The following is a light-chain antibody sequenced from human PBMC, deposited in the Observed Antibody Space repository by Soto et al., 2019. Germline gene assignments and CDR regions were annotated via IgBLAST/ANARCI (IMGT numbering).Light chain of an antibody. CDR2: DVS. V-gene: IGLV2-14*01. CDR3: SSYTRSSTLDVV. Sequence: QSALTQPASVSGSPGQSITISCTGSSSDVGGYNYVSWYQQHPGKAPKLMIYDVSNRPSGVSNRFSGSKSGNTASLTISGLQAEDEAYYYCSSYTRSSTLDVVFAGGTQLTVL. J-gene: IGLJ2*01. CDR1: SSDVGGYNY.